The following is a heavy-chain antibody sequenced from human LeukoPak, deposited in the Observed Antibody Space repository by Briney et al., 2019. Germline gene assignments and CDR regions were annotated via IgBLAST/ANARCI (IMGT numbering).Heavy chain of an antibody. CDR3: ARDPYGDYSFDY. D-gene: IGHD4-17*01. V-gene: IGHV3-48*04. CDR1: GFTFSSYS. Sequence: GGSLRLSCAASGFTFSSYSMNWVRQAPGKGLEWVSYISSSGSTIYYADSVKGRFTISRDNAKNSLYLQMNSLRAEDTAVYYCARDPYGDYSFDYWGQGTLVTVSS. CDR2: ISSSGSTI. J-gene: IGHJ4*02.